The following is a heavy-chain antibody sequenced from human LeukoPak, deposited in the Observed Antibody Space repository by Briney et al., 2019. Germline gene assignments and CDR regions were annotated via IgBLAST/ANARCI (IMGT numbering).Heavy chain of an antibody. V-gene: IGHV3-74*01. CDR2: INSDGSST. CDR1: GFTFSSYR. CDR3: ARILRIARDYYGMDV. Sequence: GGSLRLSCAASGFTFSSYRMHWVRQAPGKGLVWVSRINSDGSSTSYADSVKGRFTISRDNAKNTLYLQMNSLRAEDTAVYYCARILRIARDYYGMDVWGQGTTVTVSS. J-gene: IGHJ6*02. D-gene: IGHD6-13*01.